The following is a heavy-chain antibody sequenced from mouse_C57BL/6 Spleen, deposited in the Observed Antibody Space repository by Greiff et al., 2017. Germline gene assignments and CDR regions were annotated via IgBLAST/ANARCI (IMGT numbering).Heavy chain of an antibody. J-gene: IGHJ3*01. CDR2: IDPSDSET. CDR1: GYTFTSYW. Sequence: QVQLQQPGAELVRPGSSVKLSCKASGYTFTSYWMHWVKQRPIQGLEWIGNIDPSDSETHYNQKFKDKATLTVDKSSSTAYMQLSSLTSEDSAVYYCARVGAYDGPFAYWGQGTLVTVSA. V-gene: IGHV1-52*01. CDR3: ARVGAYDGPFAY. D-gene: IGHD2-3*01.